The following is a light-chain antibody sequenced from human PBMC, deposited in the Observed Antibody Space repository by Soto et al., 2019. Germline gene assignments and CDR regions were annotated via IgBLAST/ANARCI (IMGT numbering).Light chain of an antibody. J-gene: IGKJ4*01. Sequence: EIVLTQSPGTLSLSPGERATLSCRASQSVRSNELAWYQQTPGQAPRLLIYGASSRATAIPDRVSGSWSGAYFTLTISRLEPDDLAVDYCHQYGSSPLTFGGGTKVECK. V-gene: IGKV3-20*01. CDR3: HQYGSSPLT. CDR1: QSVRSNE. CDR2: GAS.